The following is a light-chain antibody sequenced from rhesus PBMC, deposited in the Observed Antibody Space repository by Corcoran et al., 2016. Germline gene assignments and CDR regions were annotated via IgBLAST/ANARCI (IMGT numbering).Light chain of an antibody. J-gene: IGKJ4*01. CDR1: QSLLHSGGKTY. V-gene: IGKV2S15*01. CDR2: GVS. CDR3: MQGIQLPLT. Sequence: DIVMTQTPLSLPVTPGEPASISCKSSQSLLHSGGKTYLYWYLQKPGPSPQLLIHGVSNRASGVPDRFRGSGSGTDFTLKISRVEAEDVGVYYCMQGIQLPLTFGGGTKVEIK.